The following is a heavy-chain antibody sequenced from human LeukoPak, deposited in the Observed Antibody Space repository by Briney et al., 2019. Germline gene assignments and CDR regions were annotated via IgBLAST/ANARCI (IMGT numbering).Heavy chain of an antibody. CDR2: ISARNGDT. CDR1: GYTFTSSG. D-gene: IGHD3-22*01. Sequence: ASVKVSCKASGYTFTSSGITWVRQAPGQGLEWMGWISARNGDTKYAQMVRDRINMTTDTSATTAYMELRSLRSDDTAVYFCARLGYGSNHFDYWGQGTLVTVSS. J-gene: IGHJ4*02. CDR3: ARLGYGSNHFDY. V-gene: IGHV1-18*01.